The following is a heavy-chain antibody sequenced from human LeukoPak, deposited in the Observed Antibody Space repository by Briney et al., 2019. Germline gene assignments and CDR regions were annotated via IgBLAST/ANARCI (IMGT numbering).Heavy chain of an antibody. J-gene: IGHJ4*02. CDR1: GFTFSSYA. Sequence: PGRSLRLSCATSGFTFSSYAMHWVRQAPGKGLEWVAVISYDGSNKYYADSVKGRFTISRDNPKNTLYLQMNSLRAEDTAVYYCARHGGPAAGLDYWGQGSLVTVSS. V-gene: IGHV3-30*01. CDR3: ARHGGPAAGLDY. D-gene: IGHD6-13*01. CDR2: ISYDGSNK.